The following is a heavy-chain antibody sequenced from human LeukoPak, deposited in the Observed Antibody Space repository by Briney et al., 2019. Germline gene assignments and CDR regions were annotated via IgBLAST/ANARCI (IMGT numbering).Heavy chain of an antibody. CDR1: GYTFTNYD. CDR2: MNPNSGNT. V-gene: IGHV1-8*01. Sequence: GASVKVSCKASGYTFTNYDINWVRQAAGQGLEWMGWMNPNSGNTGYAQKFQGRVTITADESTSTAYMELSSLRSEDTAVYYCARNIPGTGSSSWYGGYYYYYMDVWGKGTTVTISS. CDR3: ARNIPGTGSSSWYGGYYYYYMDV. D-gene: IGHD6-13*01. J-gene: IGHJ6*03.